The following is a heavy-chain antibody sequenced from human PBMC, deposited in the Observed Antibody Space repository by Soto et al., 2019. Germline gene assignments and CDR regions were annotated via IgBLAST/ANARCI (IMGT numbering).Heavy chain of an antibody. D-gene: IGHD3-9*01. CDR2: ISSSSSNT. Sequence: EVQLVESGGGLVQPGGSLRLSCAASGFTFSAYSMNWVRQAPGKGLEWVSDISSSSSNTYYADSVKGRFTISRDNAKNSLYLQMNSLRAEDTAVYHCARWVGGGSRYLDYWGQGTLVTVSS. V-gene: IGHV3-48*01. J-gene: IGHJ4*02. CDR1: GFTFSAYS. CDR3: ARWVGGGSRYLDY.